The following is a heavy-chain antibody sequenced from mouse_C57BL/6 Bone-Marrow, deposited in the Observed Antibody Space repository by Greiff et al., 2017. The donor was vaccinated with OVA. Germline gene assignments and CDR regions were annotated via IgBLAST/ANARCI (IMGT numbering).Heavy chain of an antibody. CDR3: ARGLGRAWFAY. D-gene: IGHD4-1*01. CDR2: IYPGSGNT. Sequence: QVQLQQSGPELVKPGASVKISCKASGYSFTSYYIHWVKQRPGQGLEWIGWIYPGSGNTKYNEKFKGKATLTADTSSSTAYMQLSSLTSEDSAVYYCARGLGRAWFAYWGQGTLVTVSA. CDR1: GYSFTSYY. J-gene: IGHJ3*01. V-gene: IGHV1-66*01.